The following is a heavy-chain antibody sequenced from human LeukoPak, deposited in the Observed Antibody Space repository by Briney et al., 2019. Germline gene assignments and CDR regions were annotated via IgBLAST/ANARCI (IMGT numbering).Heavy chain of an antibody. J-gene: IGHJ5*02. CDR3: ARRDCSGTGCSSDRGAWFDP. D-gene: IGHD2-2*01. V-gene: IGHV4-59*08. Sequence: SETLSLTCTVSGDSISSHYWSWIRQPPGKGLEWIGYIYYSGSTNYNPSLKSRVTISVDTSKNQFSLKLSSVTAADTAVYYCARRDCSGTGCSSDRGAWFDPWGQGILVTVSS. CDR1: GDSISSHY. CDR2: IYYSGST.